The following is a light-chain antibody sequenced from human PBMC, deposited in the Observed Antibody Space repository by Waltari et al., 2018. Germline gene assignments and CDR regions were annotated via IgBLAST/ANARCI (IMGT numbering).Light chain of an antibody. V-gene: IGLV1-44*01. Sequence: QSVLTQPPSASGTPGQRVTISCSGSSSNIGVSTVNWYQQFPGTAPKLLIYGFIRRPSGVPDRFSGSKSGTSASLAISGLQSEDEADYFCAAWDRSLRIVVFGGGTKLTVL. CDR3: AAWDRSLRIVV. J-gene: IGLJ2*01. CDR2: GFI. CDR1: SSNIGVST.